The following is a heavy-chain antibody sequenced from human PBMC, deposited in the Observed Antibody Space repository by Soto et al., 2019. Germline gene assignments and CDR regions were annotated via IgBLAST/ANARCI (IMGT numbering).Heavy chain of an antibody. CDR1: GGSFSSYA. D-gene: IGHD4-17*01. CDR3: ARTPDCGESIYWYFDL. Sequence: QVQLVQSGAEVKKPGSSVKVSCKVFGGSFSSYAINWVRQAPGQGLEWMGRIIPILDIPNYAQKFQGRVTITADKSTNTAYMELSGLRADDTAVYFCARTPDCGESIYWYFDLWGRGTLVTVSS. J-gene: IGHJ2*01. V-gene: IGHV1-69*02. CDR2: IIPILDIP.